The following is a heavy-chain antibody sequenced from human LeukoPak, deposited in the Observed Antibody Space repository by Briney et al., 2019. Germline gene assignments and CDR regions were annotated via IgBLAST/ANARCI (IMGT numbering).Heavy chain of an antibody. Sequence: PSETLSLTCSVSGDSIGGSDYYWDWIRQPPGKELEWIGNIRSGGGTYYVPSLKSRVTMSVDTSKNQFSLNLNSVTAADTAVYYCARHRPSRDWFDPWGQGTLVTVSS. V-gene: IGHV4-39*01. D-gene: IGHD3-10*01. CDR2: IRSGGGT. CDR3: ARHRPSRDWFDP. CDR1: GDSIGGSDYY. J-gene: IGHJ5*02.